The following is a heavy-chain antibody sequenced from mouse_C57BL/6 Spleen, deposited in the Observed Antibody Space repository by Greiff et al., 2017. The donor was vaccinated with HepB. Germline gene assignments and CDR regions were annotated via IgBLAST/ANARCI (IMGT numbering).Heavy chain of an antibody. J-gene: IGHJ2*01. D-gene: IGHD2-3*01. V-gene: IGHV1-15*01. CDR3: TRDGYCFDY. CDR1: GYTFTDYE. CDR2: IDPETGGT. Sequence: QVQLKESGAELVRPGASVTLSCKASGYTFTDYEMHWVKQTPVHGLEWIGAIDPETGGTAYNQKFKGKAIRTADKSSSTAYMELRSLTSEDSAVYYCTRDGYCFDYWGQGTTLTVSS.